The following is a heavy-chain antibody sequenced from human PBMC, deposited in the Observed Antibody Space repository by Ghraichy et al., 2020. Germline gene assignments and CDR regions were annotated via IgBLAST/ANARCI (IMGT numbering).Heavy chain of an antibody. V-gene: IGHV3-33*01. CDR3: ARGIELVMYAPDY. CDR1: GFTFSSFA. D-gene: IGHD2-8*02. Sequence: GGSLRLSCAASGFTFSSFAMHWVRQAPGKGLEWVAVIQFDGSNKYYADSVKGRFTISRDNSKNTLDLQMNSLRADDTAVYYCARGIELVMYAPDYWGQGTLVTVSS. CDR2: IQFDGSNK. J-gene: IGHJ4*02.